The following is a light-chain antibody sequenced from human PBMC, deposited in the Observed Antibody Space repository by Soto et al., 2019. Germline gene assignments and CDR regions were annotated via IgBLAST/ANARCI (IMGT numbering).Light chain of an antibody. CDR1: SSDIGGYNY. Sequence: QSALTQPASVSGSPGQSITISCTGTSSDIGGYNYVSWYQQDSGKAPKLIIYAVTDRPSGVSSRFSGSKSGNTAFLTISGLQAEDEADYYSTSYTRSSPYVFGTGTKLTVL. CDR3: TSYTRSSPYV. J-gene: IGLJ1*01. V-gene: IGLV2-14*01. CDR2: AVT.